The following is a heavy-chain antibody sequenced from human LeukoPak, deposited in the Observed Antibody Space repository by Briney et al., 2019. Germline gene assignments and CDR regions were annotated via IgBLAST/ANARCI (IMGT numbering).Heavy chain of an antibody. Sequence: SETLSLTCTVSGGSISSFYWIWLRQPPGKALEGVGYIYYSGSTNYNPSLKSRVTISIDTSNNQFSLKLNSVTAADTAVYYCARVGHYYDSGSYYNARGFFDYWGQGTLVTVSS. CDR1: GGSISSFY. V-gene: IGHV4-59*01. D-gene: IGHD3-10*01. CDR3: ARVGHYYDSGSYYNARGFFDY. CDR2: IYYSGST. J-gene: IGHJ4*02.